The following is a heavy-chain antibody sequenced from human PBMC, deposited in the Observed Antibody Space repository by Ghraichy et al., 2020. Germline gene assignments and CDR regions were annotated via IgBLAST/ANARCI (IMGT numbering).Heavy chain of an antibody. Sequence: ASVKVSCKASGYTFTSYDINWVRQATGQGLEWMGWMNPNSGNTGYAQKFQGRVTMTRNTSISTAYMELSSLRSEDTAVYYCASPQGPGIAAAGYAFDIWGQGTMVTVSS. V-gene: IGHV1-8*01. CDR2: MNPNSGNT. CDR3: ASPQGPGIAAAGYAFDI. D-gene: IGHD6-13*01. CDR1: GYTFTSYD. J-gene: IGHJ3*02.